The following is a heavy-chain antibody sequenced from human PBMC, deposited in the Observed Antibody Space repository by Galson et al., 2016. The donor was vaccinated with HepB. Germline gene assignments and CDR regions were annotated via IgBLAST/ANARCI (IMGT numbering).Heavy chain of an antibody. J-gene: IGHJ4*02. CDR3: VGWISLVSY. Sequence: SLRLSCAVSGFTVSSHDMSWVRQAPGKGLEWVSLIEIAGDTYYADSVNGRFTISRDNSKNTLYLQMNSLRADDTAVYYCVGWISLVSYWGQGTLVTVSS. V-gene: IGHV3-53*01. CDR2: IEIAGDT. D-gene: IGHD2-2*03. CDR1: GFTVSSHD.